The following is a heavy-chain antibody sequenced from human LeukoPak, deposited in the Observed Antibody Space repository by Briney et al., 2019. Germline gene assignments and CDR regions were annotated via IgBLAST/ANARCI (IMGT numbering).Heavy chain of an antibody. V-gene: IGHV3-74*01. CDR1: GFTFSSYW. D-gene: IGHD6-19*01. Sequence: GGSLRLSCAASGFTFSSYWMHWVRQAPGKGLVWVSRINSDGSSTSYADSVEGRFTISRDNAKNTLYLQMNSLRAEDTAVFYCARAMYTSGWSIDYWGQGTLVTVSS. J-gene: IGHJ4*02. CDR3: ARAMYTSGWSIDY. CDR2: INSDGSST.